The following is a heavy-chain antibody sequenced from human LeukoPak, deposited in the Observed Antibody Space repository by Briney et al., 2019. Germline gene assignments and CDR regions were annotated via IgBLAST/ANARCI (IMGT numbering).Heavy chain of an antibody. Sequence: GESLKISCKASGYTFNNYWIGWVRQMPGKGLEWMGIIYPGDSDTRYSPSFQGQVTISADKSISTAYLQWSSLKASDTAMYYCARQPAMVTGRGAFDIWGQGTMVTVSS. D-gene: IGHD5-18*01. V-gene: IGHV5-51*01. CDR2: IYPGDSDT. CDR1: GYTFNNYW. J-gene: IGHJ3*02. CDR3: ARQPAMVTGRGAFDI.